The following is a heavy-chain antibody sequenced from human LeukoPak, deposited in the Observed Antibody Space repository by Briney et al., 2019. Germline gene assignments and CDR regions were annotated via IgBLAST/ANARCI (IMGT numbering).Heavy chain of an antibody. CDR1: GYTFTRYY. CDR3: ARDKSGTTQGDSDY. Sequence: ASVKVSCKASGYTFTRYYMHWVRQAPAQGLEWMGIIDPSGGSTSYAQKFQGRVTMTRDTSTSTVYMDLSSLRSEDTAVYYCARDKSGTTQGDSDYWGQGTLVTVSS. CDR2: IDPSGGST. D-gene: IGHD1-1*01. V-gene: IGHV1-46*01. J-gene: IGHJ4*02.